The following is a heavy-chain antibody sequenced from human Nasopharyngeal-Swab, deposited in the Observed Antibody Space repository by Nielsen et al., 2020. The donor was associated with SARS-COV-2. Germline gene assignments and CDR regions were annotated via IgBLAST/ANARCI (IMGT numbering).Heavy chain of an antibody. J-gene: IGHJ3*02. CDR2: IYPGDSDT. Sequence: GESLNISCKGSGYSFTSYWIGWVRQIPGKGLEWMGIIYPGDSDTRYSPSFQGQVTISADKSISTAYLQWSSLKASDTAMYYCARQSYDYVWGSLGGLDAFDIWGQGTMVTVSS. CDR3: ARQSYDYVWGSLGGLDAFDI. V-gene: IGHV5-51*01. CDR1: GYSFTSYW. D-gene: IGHD3-16*01.